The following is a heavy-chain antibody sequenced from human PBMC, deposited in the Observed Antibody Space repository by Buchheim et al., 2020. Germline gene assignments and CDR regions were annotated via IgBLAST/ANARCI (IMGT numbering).Heavy chain of an antibody. CDR2: IWSDGNNK. D-gene: IGHD6-19*01. CDR1: GFTFWASA. CDR3: ARDPPQSGWSFAA. V-gene: IGHV3-33*01. J-gene: IGHJ5*02. Sequence: QVQLVESGGGVVQPWTSLRLSCVASGFTFWASAMHWVRQAPGKGLEWVAMIWSDGNNKYYADSVKGRFTVSRDNSKNMLYLQMNSLRVEDTAVYYCARDPPQSGWSFAAWGQGTL.